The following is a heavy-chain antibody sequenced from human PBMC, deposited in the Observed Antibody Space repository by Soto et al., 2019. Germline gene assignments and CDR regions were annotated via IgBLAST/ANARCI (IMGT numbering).Heavy chain of an antibody. CDR2: IYHSGST. J-gene: IGHJ5*02. V-gene: IGHV4-4*02. D-gene: IGHD3-16*01. Sequence: QVQLLESGPGLVKPSETLSLICTVSGGSIRSSHWWRWVRQPPGKGLERIGEIYHSGSTNLDPSLKSRVTLSVDKSKNQFSLKLTSVTAADTAVYSCARDKATVGGYNLYDPWGQGILVTVSS. CDR1: GGSIRSSHW. CDR3: ARDKATVGGYNLYDP.